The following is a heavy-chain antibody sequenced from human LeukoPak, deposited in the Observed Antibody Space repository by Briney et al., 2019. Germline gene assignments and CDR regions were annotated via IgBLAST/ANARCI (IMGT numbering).Heavy chain of an antibody. V-gene: IGHV4-59*01. CDR1: GGSFSSYY. J-gene: IGHJ4*02. CDR2: IDHSGST. CDR3: ARLKATVSIHAYFDS. D-gene: IGHD4-17*01. Sequence: SETLSLTCTVSGGSFSSYYWTWIRQPPGKGLEWIGYIDHSGSTNYNPSLKSRVSISSDTSKNQFSLELSSVTAADTAVYYCARLKATVSIHAYFDSWGQGTLVTVSP.